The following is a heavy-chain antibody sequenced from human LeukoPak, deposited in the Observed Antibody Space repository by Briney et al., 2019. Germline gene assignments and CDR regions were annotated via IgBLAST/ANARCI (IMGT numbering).Heavy chain of an antibody. Sequence: ASVKVSCKLSGYTLIELSMHWVRQAPGKGLEWMGGFDPEDGETNQAQKFQGRVTMTDDTSTDTAYMELRSLRSYDTAVYYCARDIFGYCSSTSCNNWFGPWGQGTLVTVSS. CDR2: FDPEDGET. V-gene: IGHV1-24*01. CDR3: ARDIFGYCSSTSCNNWFGP. D-gene: IGHD2-2*01. J-gene: IGHJ5*02. CDR1: GYTLIELS.